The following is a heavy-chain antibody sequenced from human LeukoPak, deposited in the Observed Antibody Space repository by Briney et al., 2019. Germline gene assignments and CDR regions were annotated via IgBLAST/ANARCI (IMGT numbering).Heavy chain of an antibody. Sequence: PRGSLRLSCAASGFTFSDYYMSWIRQAPGKGLEWVSYISSSGSTTYYADSVKGRFTISRDNAKNSLYLQMNSLRAEDTALYFCAKDLTYTSQGGSDSWGQGTLVTVSS. J-gene: IGHJ4*02. CDR2: ISSSGSTT. V-gene: IGHV3-11*04. CDR3: AKDLTYTSQGGSDS. D-gene: IGHD3-16*01. CDR1: GFTFSDYY.